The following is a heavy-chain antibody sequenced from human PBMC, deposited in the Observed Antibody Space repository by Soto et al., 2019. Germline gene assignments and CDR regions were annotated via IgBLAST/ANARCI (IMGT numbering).Heavy chain of an antibody. Sequence: ASVKVSCKASGYTFTSYYMHWVRQAPGQGLEWMGIINPSGGSTSYAQKFQGRVTMTRDTPTSTVYMELSSLRSEDTAVYYCARDYCSGGSCYFDYGMDVWGQGTTVTVSS. CDR1: GYTFTSYY. CDR3: ARDYCSGGSCYFDYGMDV. CDR2: INPSGGST. J-gene: IGHJ6*02. D-gene: IGHD2-15*01. V-gene: IGHV1-46*01.